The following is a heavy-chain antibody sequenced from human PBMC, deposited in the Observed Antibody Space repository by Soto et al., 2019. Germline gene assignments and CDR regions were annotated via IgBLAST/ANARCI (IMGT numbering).Heavy chain of an antibody. Sequence: QVQLVQSGAEVKTPGASVKVSCKASGYTFATYDMNWVRQAPGQGLEWMGWMNPNSGNTGYAQKLQGSLTMTRDTAVSVAHMELSSLRNEDTAVYYFARSDGDNFNWLDSWGQGTLVTVSA. J-gene: IGHJ5*01. CDR2: MNPNSGNT. CDR1: GYTFATYD. D-gene: IGHD1-20*01. CDR3: ARSDGDNFNWLDS. V-gene: IGHV1-8*01.